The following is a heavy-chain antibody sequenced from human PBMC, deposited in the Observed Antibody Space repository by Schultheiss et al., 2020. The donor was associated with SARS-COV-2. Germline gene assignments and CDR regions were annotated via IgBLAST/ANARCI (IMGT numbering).Heavy chain of an antibody. CDR1: GFTFSSYW. D-gene: IGHD3-10*01. J-gene: IGHJ4*02. CDR2: IKQDGSEK. Sequence: GGSLRLFCAASGFTFSSYWMSWVRQAPGKGLEWVANIKQDGSEKYYVDSVKGRFTISRDNAKNSLYLQMNSLRAEDTAVYYCASSWFSGRFDYWGQGTLVTVSS. V-gene: IGHV3-7*01. CDR3: ASSWFSGRFDY.